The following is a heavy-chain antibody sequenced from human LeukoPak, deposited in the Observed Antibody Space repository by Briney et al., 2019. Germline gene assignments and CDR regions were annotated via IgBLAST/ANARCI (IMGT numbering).Heavy chain of an antibody. CDR1: GGSITSSSYY. D-gene: IGHD3-22*01. V-gene: IGHV4-39*01. Sequence: SETLSLTCTVSGGSITSSSYYWGWIRQPPGKGLQWIGSFYYSGSTYYNPSLKSRVTIYVDTSKNQFSLKLSSVTAADTAVYYCARGDSYDFQFDPWGQGTLVTVSS. CDR2: FYYSGST. CDR3: ARGDSYDFQFDP. J-gene: IGHJ5*02.